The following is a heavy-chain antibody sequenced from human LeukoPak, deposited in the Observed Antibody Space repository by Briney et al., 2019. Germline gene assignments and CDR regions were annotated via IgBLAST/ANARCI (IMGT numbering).Heavy chain of an antibody. J-gene: IGHJ4*02. CDR3: ARGTTEAVIRPFDY. D-gene: IGHD2/OR15-2a*01. Sequence: SETLSLTCTVSGGSISSSSYNWDWIRQPPGKGLEWIGRISYSGSTYYNPSLKSRVTISVDTSKNQFSLKLSSVTAADTAVYYCARGTTEAVIRPFDYWGQGTLVTVSS. V-gene: IGHV4-39*07. CDR2: ISYSGST. CDR1: GGSISSSSYN.